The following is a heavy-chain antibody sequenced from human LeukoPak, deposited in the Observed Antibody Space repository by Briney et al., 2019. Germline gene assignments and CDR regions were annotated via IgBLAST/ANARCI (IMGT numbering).Heavy chain of an antibody. CDR1: GGTFSSYA. CDR3: ARQHFLYGDYQFFDY. CDR2: IIPNFGTP. V-gene: IGHV1-69*13. J-gene: IGHJ4*02. Sequence: GASVKVSCKASGGTFSSYAISWVRQAPGQGLEWMGGIIPNFGTPNYAQKFQGRVTITADGSTSTVYMELSGLRSEDTAVYYCARQHFLYGDYQFFDYWGQGTLVTVSS. D-gene: IGHD4-17*01.